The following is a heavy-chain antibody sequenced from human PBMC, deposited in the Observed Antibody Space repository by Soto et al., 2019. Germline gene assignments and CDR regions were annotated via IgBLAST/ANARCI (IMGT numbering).Heavy chain of an antibody. CDR2: IYYSGST. Sequence: SETLSLTCSVSGGSTSNYYWSWIRQPPGKGLEWIGYIYYSGSTYYNPSLKSRVTISVDTSKNQFSLKLSSVTAADTAVYYCARDAYYYGLDVWGQGTTVTVSS. J-gene: IGHJ6*02. CDR3: ARDAYYYGLDV. V-gene: IGHV4-59*06. CDR1: GGSTSNYY.